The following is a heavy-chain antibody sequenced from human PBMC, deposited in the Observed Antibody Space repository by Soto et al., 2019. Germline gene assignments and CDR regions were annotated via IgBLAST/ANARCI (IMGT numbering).Heavy chain of an antibody. CDR3: ARDRRRYCSGGSCFGPFDY. J-gene: IGHJ4*02. D-gene: IGHD2-15*01. CDR1: GFTFSSYG. CDR2: IWYDGSNK. V-gene: IGHV3-33*01. Sequence: GGSLRLSCAASGFTFSSYGMHWVRQAPGKGLEWVAVIWYDGSNKYYADSVKGRFTISRDNSKNTLYLQMNSLRAEDTAVYYCARDRRRYCSGGSCFGPFDYWGQGTLVTVSS.